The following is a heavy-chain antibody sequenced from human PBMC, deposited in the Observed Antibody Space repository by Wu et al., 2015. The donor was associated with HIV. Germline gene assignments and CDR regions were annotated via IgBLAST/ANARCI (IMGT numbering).Heavy chain of an antibody. D-gene: IGHD2-2*01. CDR2: IIPIFGTA. CDR3: ARVVPAARDEYYYYYMDV. CDR1: GGTFSSYA. J-gene: IGHJ6*03. V-gene: IGHV1-69*05. Sequence: QVQLVQSGAEVKKPGSSVKVSCKASGGTFSSYAISWVRQAPGQGLEWMGGIIPIFGTANYAQKFQGRVTMTTDTSTSTAYMELRSLRSDDTAVYYCARVVPAARDEYYYYYMDVWGKGTTVTVSS.